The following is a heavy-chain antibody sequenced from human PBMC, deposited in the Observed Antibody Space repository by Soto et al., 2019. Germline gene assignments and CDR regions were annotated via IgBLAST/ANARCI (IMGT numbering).Heavy chain of an antibody. CDR2: IYPGDSDT. CDR3: ARLVGYRGYVDYYYMDV. J-gene: IGHJ6*03. Sequence: TGESLKISCKGSGYSFTSYWIGWVRQMPGKGLEWMGIIYPGDSDTRYSPSFQGQVTISADKSISTAYLQWSSLKASDTAMYYCARLVGYRGYVDYYYMDVWGKGTTVTVSS. CDR1: GYSFTSYW. V-gene: IGHV5-51*01. D-gene: IGHD5-12*01.